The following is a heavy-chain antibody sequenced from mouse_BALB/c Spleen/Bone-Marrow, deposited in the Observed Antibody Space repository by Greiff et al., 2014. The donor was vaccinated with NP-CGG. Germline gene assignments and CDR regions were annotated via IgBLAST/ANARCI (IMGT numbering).Heavy chain of an antibody. CDR2: IDPANGNT. J-gene: IGHJ4*01. CDR3: SSYAMDY. V-gene: IGHV14-3*02. Sequence: VQLKESGAELVKPGASAKLSCTASGFNIKDTYMHWVKQRPEQGLEWIGRIDPANGNTKYDPKFQGKATITADTSSNTAYLQLSSLTSEDTAVYYGSSYAMDYWGQGTSVTVSS. CDR1: GFNIKDTY.